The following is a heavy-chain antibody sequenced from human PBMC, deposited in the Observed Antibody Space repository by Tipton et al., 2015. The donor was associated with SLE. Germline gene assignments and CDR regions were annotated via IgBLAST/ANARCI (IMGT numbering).Heavy chain of an antibody. CDR2: IYYSGST. Sequence: TLSLTCTVSGGSIGSSSYYWGWIRQPPGKELEWIGSIYYSGSTYYNPSLKSRVTISVDTSKNQFSLKLSSVTAADTAVYYCARDGSIAAAGTGSDYWGQGTLVTVSS. D-gene: IGHD6-13*01. CDR1: GGSIGSSSYY. V-gene: IGHV4-39*07. CDR3: ARDGSIAAAGTGSDY. J-gene: IGHJ4*02.